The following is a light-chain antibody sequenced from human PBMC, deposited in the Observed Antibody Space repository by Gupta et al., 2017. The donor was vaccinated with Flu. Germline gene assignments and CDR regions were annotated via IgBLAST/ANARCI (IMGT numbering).Light chain of an antibody. Sequence: QSPLTQPRPVSGSPGQSVAISCTGTRSDVGAYNYVSWYQQHPGKAPKLIIYDVYKRPSGVPDRFTCAKSGNTASLTISGLQPEDESYYYCCSFGAAAFFGGGTKLTVL. CDR3: CSFGAAAF. V-gene: IGLV2-11*01. CDR2: DVY. J-gene: IGLJ2*01. CDR1: RSDVGAYNY.